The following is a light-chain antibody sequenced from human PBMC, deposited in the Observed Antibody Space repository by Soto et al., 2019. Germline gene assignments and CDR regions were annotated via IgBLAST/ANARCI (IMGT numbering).Light chain of an antibody. CDR3: QQYSSAPLT. CDR1: LTVSGNY. Sequence: EIVLTHSPGTLSLSPGERATLSCRASLTVSGNYLAWYQQKAGQAPRLVIYDASSRATGIPDRFSASGSGTDFALTISRLEPEDFAVYYCQQYSSAPLTFGQGTKVDIK. V-gene: IGKV3-20*01. CDR2: DAS. J-gene: IGKJ1*01.